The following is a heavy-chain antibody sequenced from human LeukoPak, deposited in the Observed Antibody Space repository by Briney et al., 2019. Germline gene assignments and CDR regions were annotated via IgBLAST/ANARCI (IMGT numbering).Heavy chain of an antibody. Sequence: SETLSLTCAVYGGSFSGYYWSWIRQPPGKGLEWIGEINHSGSTNYNPSLKSRVTISVDTSKNQFSLKLSSVTAADTAVYYCARGPIYSYGTRLDYWGQGTLVTVSS. CDR2: INHSGST. J-gene: IGHJ4*02. D-gene: IGHD5-18*01. CDR3: ARGPIYSYGTRLDY. V-gene: IGHV4-34*01. CDR1: GGSFSGYY.